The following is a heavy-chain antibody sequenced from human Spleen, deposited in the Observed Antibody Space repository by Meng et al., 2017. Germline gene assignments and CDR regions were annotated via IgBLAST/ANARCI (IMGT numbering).Heavy chain of an antibody. CDR1: GGSFSDYY. D-gene: IGHD6-19*01. V-gene: IGHV4-34*01. J-gene: IGHJ5*02. CDR3: ARGDSGWYTGWDWFDP. CDR2: INHSGST. Sequence: QVQLQQWGAGLLKPSETLSLTCVVSGGSFSDYYWSWIRQPPGKGLEWIGEINHSGSTNYNPSLKSRVTISVDTSKNQFSLKLSSVTAAHTAVYYCARGDSGWYTGWDWFDPWGQGTLVTVSS.